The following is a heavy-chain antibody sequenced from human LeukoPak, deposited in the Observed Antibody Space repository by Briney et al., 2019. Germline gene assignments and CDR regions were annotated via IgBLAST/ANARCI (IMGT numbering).Heavy chain of an antibody. D-gene: IGHD3-22*01. V-gene: IGHV3-21*01. J-gene: IGHJ4*02. Sequence: PGGSLRLSCAASGFTFSSYSMNWARQAPGKGLEWVSSISSSSSYIYYADSVKGRFTISRDNAKNSLYLQMNSLRAEDTAVYYCAGDYYDSSGYFGYWGQGTLVTVSS. CDR1: GFTFSSYS. CDR3: AGDYYDSSGYFGY. CDR2: ISSSSSYI.